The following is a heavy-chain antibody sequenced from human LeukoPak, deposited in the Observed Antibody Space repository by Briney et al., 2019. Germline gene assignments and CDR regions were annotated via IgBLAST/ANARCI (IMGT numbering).Heavy chain of an antibody. J-gene: IGHJ3*02. CDR1: GGSISSSFYY. CDR2: IYHSGST. V-gene: IGHV4-39*07. D-gene: IGHD3-10*01. CDR3: ARLYSLTGRSDYYGSGSYYKGAFDI. Sequence: PSETLSLTCTVSGGSISSSFYYWGWIRQPPGKGLEWIGSIYHSGSTYYNPSLKSRVIISVDASKNLFSLKLSSVTAADTALYYCARLYSLTGRSDYYGSGSYYKGAFDIWGQGTMVTVSS.